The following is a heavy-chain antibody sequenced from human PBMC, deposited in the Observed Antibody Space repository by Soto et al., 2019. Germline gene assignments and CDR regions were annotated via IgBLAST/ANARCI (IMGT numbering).Heavy chain of an antibody. CDR2: IYPSVSS. CDR3: AREKVGTTFFDN. CDR1: GFAISRGYY. D-gene: IGHD1-1*01. V-gene: IGHV4-38-2*02. J-gene: IGHJ4*01. Sequence: SETLSLTCSVSGFAISRGYYWSWVRQPPGKGLEWIGSIYPSVSSYHNPSLATRLRLSIDTSKNQFTLNLTSVTAADTALYFCAREKVGTTFFDNWGHVIHVTVSS.